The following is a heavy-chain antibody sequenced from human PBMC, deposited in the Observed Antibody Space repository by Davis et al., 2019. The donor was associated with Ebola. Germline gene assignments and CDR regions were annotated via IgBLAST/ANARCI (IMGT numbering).Heavy chain of an antibody. Sequence: ASVKVSCKASGYTFTSYGISWVRQAPGQGPEWMGWITTVSGDTEYAHKFQGRITMTTDTSTSTAYMELRSLRSDDTAVYYCARDLGSSWYGPWGQGALVTVSS. J-gene: IGHJ5*02. CDR1: GYTFTSYG. CDR3: ARDLGSSWYGP. CDR2: ITTVSGDT. V-gene: IGHV1-18*01. D-gene: IGHD6-13*01.